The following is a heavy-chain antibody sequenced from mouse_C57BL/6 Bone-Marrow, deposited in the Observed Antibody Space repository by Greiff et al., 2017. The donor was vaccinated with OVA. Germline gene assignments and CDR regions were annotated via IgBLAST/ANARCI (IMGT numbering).Heavy chain of an antibody. CDR1: GYTFTEYT. Sequence: QVQLQQSGAELVKPGASVKLSCKASGYTFTEYTIHWVNQTSGQGLEWIGWFYPGSGSIKYNEKFKDKATLSADKSSSTVYMKLSRQSSEYAEVYFCARHEDAYYRKYWYFGVWGTGTTGTVSS. V-gene: IGHV1-62-2*01. D-gene: IGHD2-14*01. J-gene: IGHJ1*03. CDR2: FYPGSGSI. CDR3: ARHEDAYYRKYWYFGV.